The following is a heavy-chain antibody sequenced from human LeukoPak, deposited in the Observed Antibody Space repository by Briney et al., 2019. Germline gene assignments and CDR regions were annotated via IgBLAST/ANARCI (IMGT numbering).Heavy chain of an antibody. D-gene: IGHD3-10*01. V-gene: IGHV3-23*01. CDR2: ISGGGDVT. CDR1: DFNFITYA. Sequence: GGSLRLSCAASDFNFITYAMSWVRQAPGKGLEWVSIISGGGDVTHYADSVKGRFTISRDNAKNSLYLQMNSLRAEDTAVYYCAREEIWFGELSWGQGTLVTVSS. J-gene: IGHJ4*02. CDR3: AREEIWFGELS.